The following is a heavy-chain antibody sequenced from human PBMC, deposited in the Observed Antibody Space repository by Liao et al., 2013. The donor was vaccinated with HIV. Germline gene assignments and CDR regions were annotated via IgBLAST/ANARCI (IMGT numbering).Heavy chain of an antibody. Sequence: QVHLQQWGAGLLKPSETLSLTCAVYNGSFSAYYWSWIRQPPGKGLEWIGEINHSGHTNYNPSLQSRVILSVDTSVNQFSLVVNSVTAADTAVYYCAREGAYSGSHYVGSEFLDYWGQGALVTVSS. CDR1: NGSFSAYY. J-gene: IGHJ4*02. CDR3: AREGAYSGSHYVGSEFLDY. CDR2: INHSGHT. D-gene: IGHD1-26*01. V-gene: IGHV4-34*02.